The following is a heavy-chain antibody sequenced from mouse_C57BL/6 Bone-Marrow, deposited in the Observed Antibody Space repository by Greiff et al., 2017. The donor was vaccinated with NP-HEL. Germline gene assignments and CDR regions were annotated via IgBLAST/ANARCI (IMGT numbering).Heavy chain of an antibody. CDR3: ARSGLLRPDDYFDY. CDR1: GYTFTSYW. D-gene: IGHD1-2*01. J-gene: IGHJ2*01. CDR2: IHPNSGST. V-gene: IGHV1-64*01. Sequence: VQLQQPGAELVKPGASVKLSCKASGYTFTSYWMHWVKQRPGQGLEWIGMIHPNSGSTNYNEKFKSKATLTVDKSSSTAYMQLSSLTSEDSAVYYCARSGLLRPDDYFDYWGQGTTLTVSS.